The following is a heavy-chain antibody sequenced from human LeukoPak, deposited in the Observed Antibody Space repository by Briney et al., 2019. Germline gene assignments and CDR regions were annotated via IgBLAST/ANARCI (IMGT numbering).Heavy chain of an antibody. CDR1: GGSISSSSYY. Sequence: SETLSLTCTVSGGSISSSSYYWSWIRQPPGKGLEWIGYIYYSGSTNYNPSLKSRVTISVDTSKNQFSLKLSSVTAADTAVYYCARDQNSWFDPWGQGTLVTVSS. J-gene: IGHJ5*02. CDR3: ARDQNSWFDP. V-gene: IGHV4-61*01. CDR2: IYYSGST. D-gene: IGHD2/OR15-2a*01.